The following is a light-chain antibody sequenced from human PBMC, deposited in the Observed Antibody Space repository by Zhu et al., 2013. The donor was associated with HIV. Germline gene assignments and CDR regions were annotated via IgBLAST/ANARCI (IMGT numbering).Light chain of an antibody. CDR3: NSHRSGTTLVL. CDR2: EVS. CDR1: SSDVGGYNY. V-gene: IGLV2-14*01. J-gene: IGLJ2*01. Sequence: QSALTQPPSASGSPGQSVTISCTGTSSDVGGYNYVSWYQQHPGKAPKVMIYEVSKRPSGVSNRFSGSKSGNTASLTISGLQDDDEAEYYCNSHRSGTTLVLFGGGTKVTVL.